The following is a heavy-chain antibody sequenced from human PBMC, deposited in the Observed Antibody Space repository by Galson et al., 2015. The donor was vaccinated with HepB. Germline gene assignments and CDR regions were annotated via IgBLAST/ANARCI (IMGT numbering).Heavy chain of an antibody. J-gene: IGHJ4*02. V-gene: IGHV6-1*01. CDR2: AYYRFKWYN. CDR1: GDSVSSNSVT. D-gene: IGHD6-25*01. Sequence: CAISGDSVSSNSVTWNWIRQSPSRGLEWLARAYYRFKWYNDYSVSVRSRITINADKSKNQFSLQLNSVTPDDTAVYYCARAAPGKDFDYWGQGTLVTVSS. CDR3: ARAAPGKDFDY.